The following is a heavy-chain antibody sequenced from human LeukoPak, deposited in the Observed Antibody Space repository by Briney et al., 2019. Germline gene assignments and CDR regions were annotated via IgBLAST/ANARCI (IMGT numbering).Heavy chain of an antibody. J-gene: IGHJ4*02. D-gene: IGHD3-10*01. CDR2: INQDGSEK. CDR3: ASSMWFGMRKIDY. Sequence: GGSLRLSCAASGFPFSSYWMSWVRQAPGKGLEWVANINQDGSEKYYVDSVKGRFTISRDNAKNSLYLQINSLRAEDTAMYYCASSMWFGMRKIDYWGQGTLVTVSS. CDR1: GFPFSSYW. V-gene: IGHV3-7*03.